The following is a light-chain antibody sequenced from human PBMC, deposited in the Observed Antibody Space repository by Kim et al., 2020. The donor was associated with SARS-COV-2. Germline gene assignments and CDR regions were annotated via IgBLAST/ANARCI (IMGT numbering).Light chain of an antibody. J-gene: IGLJ3*02. CDR2: KDS. CDR3: QVWDSGTWV. CDR1: NIQTKN. Sequence: VALGQTARLTCGGNNIQTKNVHLYRQKPVQSPVLVMYKDSKRPSGIPERFSGSNSGNTATLTITRAQAGDEADYYCQVWDSGTWVFGGGTQLTVL. V-gene: IGLV3-9*01.